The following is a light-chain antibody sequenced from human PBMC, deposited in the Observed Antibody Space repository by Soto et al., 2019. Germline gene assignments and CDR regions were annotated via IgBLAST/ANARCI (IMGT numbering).Light chain of an antibody. V-gene: IGKV1-39*01. CDR3: QQSYSTPRT. CDR2: AAS. CDR1: QSISNY. J-gene: IGKJ1*01. Sequence: DIQMTQSPSSLSASVGDRVTITCRASQSISNYLNWYQQKPGKAPKILMFAASILQSGVPSRFSGGGSGTDFTLTISSLQPEDFATYYCQQSYSTPRTFGQGTKVEIK.